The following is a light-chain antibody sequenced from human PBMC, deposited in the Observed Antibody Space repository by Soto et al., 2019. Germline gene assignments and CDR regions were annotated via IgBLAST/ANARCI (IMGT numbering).Light chain of an antibody. CDR3: QQYASAPFT. Sequence: EIVLTQSPGTLSLSPGERATLSCRASQSFSSTYLAWYQQKPGQAPRLLIYGASNRATGITDRFSGSGSGTDFTLTINRLEPEDFAVYYCQQYASAPFTFVPGTKVDIQ. V-gene: IGKV3-20*01. CDR2: GAS. J-gene: IGKJ3*01. CDR1: QSFSSTY.